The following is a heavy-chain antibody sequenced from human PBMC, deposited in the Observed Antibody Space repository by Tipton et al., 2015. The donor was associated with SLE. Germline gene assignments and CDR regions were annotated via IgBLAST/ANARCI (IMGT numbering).Heavy chain of an antibody. Sequence: TLSLTCSVSGVSISSFYWSWFRQPAGKGLEWIGRLYTSGTTNYNPSLKSRVTMSVDTSKNQSSLQLSSVTAADTAVYYCARAGGSGWPQHDYWGPGTLVTVSS. D-gene: IGHD6-19*01. CDR2: LYTSGTT. J-gene: IGHJ4*02. V-gene: IGHV4-4*07. CDR1: GVSISSFY. CDR3: ARAGGSGWPQHDY.